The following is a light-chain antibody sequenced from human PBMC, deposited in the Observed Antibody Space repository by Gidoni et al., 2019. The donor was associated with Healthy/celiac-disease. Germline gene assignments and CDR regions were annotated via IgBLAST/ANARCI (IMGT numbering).Light chain of an antibody. J-gene: IGKJ2*01. CDR3: QQYYSTPLT. V-gene: IGKV4-1*01. CDR2: WAS. CDR1: QSVLYSSKNKNY. Sequence: DIVMTQSPDSLAVSLGERATINCKSSQSVLYSSKNKNYLAWYQQKPRQPSKLLIYWASTRESGVPDRFSGSGSGTDFTLTISSLQAEDVAVYYCQQYYSTPLTFGQGTKLEIK.